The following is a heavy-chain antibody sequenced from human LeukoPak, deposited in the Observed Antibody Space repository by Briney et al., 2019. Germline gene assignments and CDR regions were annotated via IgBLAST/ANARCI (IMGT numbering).Heavy chain of an antibody. CDR3: ARRRYCSSTSCYRYYYYYYMDV. D-gene: IGHD2-2*01. CDR2: INHSGST. Sequence: PSETLSLTCAVYGGSFSGYYWSWIRQPPGKGLEWIGEINHSGSTNYNPSLKSRVTISVDTSKNQFSLKLSSVTAADTAVYYCARRRYCSSTSCYRYYYYYYMDVWGKGTTVTISS. J-gene: IGHJ6*03. V-gene: IGHV4-34*01. CDR1: GGSFSGYY.